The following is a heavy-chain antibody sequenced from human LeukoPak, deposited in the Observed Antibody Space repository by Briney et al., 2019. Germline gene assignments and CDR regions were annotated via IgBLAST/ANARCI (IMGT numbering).Heavy chain of an antibody. CDR2: IIPIFGTA. CDR3: AAARSPYYDILTGYYNLDY. CDR1: GGTFSSYA. D-gene: IGHD3-9*01. V-gene: IGHV1-69*01. J-gene: IGHJ4*02. Sequence: SVKVSCKASGGTFSSYAISWVRQAPGQGLEWMGGIIPIFGTANYAQKFQGRVTITADESTSTAYMELSSLRPEDTAVYYCAAARSPYYDILTGYYNLDYWGQGTLVTVSS.